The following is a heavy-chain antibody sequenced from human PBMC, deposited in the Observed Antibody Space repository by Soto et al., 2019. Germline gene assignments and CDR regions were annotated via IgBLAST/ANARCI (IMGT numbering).Heavy chain of an antibody. CDR2: ISSNGGST. J-gene: IGHJ4*02. CDR1: GFTFSRYA. V-gene: IGHV3-64*01. Sequence: EVQLVESGGGLVQPGGSLRLSCAASGFTFSRYAMYWVRQAPGKGLEYVSVISSNGGSTHYANSVKGRFTISRDNSKNTLYLQMGSLRAEDMAVYYCARGLGYSYGPECWGQGTLVTVSS. CDR3: ARGLGYSYGPEC. D-gene: IGHD5-18*01.